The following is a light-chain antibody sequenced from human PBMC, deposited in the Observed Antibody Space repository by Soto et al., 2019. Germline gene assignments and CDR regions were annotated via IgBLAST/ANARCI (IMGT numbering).Light chain of an antibody. CDR2: DAS. V-gene: IGKV3-20*01. CDR1: QSVTSTY. CDR3: QRYGGSSPNT. Sequence: EIVLTQSPGTLSLSPGERATLSCRASQSVTSTYLAWYQQKPGQAPRLLIYDASSRATGIPDRFSGSGSGTDFTLTISRLEPEDSAVYYCQRYGGSSPNTFGQGTRLEIK. J-gene: IGKJ2*01.